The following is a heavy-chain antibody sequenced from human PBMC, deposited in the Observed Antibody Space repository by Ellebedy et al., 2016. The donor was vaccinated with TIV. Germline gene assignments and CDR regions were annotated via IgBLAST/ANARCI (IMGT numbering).Heavy chain of an antibody. V-gene: IGHV3-53*01. D-gene: IGHD1-26*01. CDR2: IYSAGNT. CDR1: GLTVSSNY. Sequence: GESLKISXAASGLTVSSNYMLWVRQAPGKGLEWVSTIYSAGNTYYVDSVRGRFTISRDNSKNTVYLQMNNLRAEDTAIYYCAREFLGHAPASTDYWGQGTRVTVS. J-gene: IGHJ4*02. CDR3: AREFLGHAPASTDY.